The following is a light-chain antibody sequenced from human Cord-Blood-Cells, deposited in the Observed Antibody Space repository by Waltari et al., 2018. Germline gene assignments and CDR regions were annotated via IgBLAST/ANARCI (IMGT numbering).Light chain of an antibody. CDR1: RSDVGSYNL. Sequence: QSALTQPASVSGSPGPSITLSCPGTRSDVGSYNLVSWYQQHPGKAPKLMIYEVSKRPSGVSNRFSGSKSGNTASLTISGLQAEDEADYYCCSYAGSSTWVFGGGTKLTVL. CDR3: CSYAGSSTWV. V-gene: IGLV2-23*02. CDR2: EVS. J-gene: IGLJ3*02.